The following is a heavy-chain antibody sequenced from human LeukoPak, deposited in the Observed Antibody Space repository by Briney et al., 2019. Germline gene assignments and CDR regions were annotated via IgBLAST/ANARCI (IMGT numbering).Heavy chain of an antibody. J-gene: IGHJ6*03. V-gene: IGHV3-11*01. CDR1: GFTFSDCY. CDR3: ATYGSGSPYTYYYYYYMDV. D-gene: IGHD3-10*01. Sequence: PGGSLRLSCAASGFTFSDCYMSWIRQAPGKGLEWVSYISSSGSTIYYADSVKGRFTISRDNAKNSLYLRMNSLRAEDTAVYYCATYGSGSPYTYYYYYYMDVWGKGTTVTVSS. CDR2: ISSSGSTI.